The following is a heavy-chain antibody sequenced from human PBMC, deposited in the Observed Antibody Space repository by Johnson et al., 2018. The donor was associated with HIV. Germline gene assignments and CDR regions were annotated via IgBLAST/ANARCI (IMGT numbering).Heavy chain of an antibody. CDR3: ARDQSLYRWLPPPADAFDI. J-gene: IGHJ3*02. CDR1: GFTFSDYY. CDR2: ISSSGSTI. Sequence: QVQLVESGGGLVKPGGSLRLSCAASGFTFSDYYMSWIRQAPGKGLEWVSYISSSGSTIYYADSVKGRFTIPRDNAKNSLSLQMNSLRAEDTAVYYCARDQSLYRWLPPPADAFDIWGQGTMVTVSS. D-gene: IGHD5-12*01. V-gene: IGHV3-11*01.